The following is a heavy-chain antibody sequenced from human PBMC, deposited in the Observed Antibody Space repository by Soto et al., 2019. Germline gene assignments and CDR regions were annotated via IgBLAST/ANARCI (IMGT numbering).Heavy chain of an antibody. CDR1: GGSISSGGYY. V-gene: IGHV4-31*03. J-gene: IGHJ4*02. Sequence: QVQLQESGPGLVKPSQTLSLTCTVSGGSISSGGYYWSWIRQHPGKGLEWIGYIYYSGSTYYNPYLKSRVTISVDTSNNQFSLKLSSVTAADTAVYYCARGGIAAAAPPDYWGQGTLVTVSS. CDR3: ARGGIAAAAPPDY. D-gene: IGHD6-13*01. CDR2: IYYSGST.